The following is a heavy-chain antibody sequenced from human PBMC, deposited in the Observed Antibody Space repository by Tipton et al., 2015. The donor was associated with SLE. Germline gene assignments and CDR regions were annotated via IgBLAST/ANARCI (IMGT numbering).Heavy chain of an antibody. D-gene: IGHD3-10*01. V-gene: IGHV3-11*01. J-gene: IGHJ3*02. CDR2: ISSSGSTI. CDR1: GGSISSSSYY. Sequence: SLRLSCTVSGGSISSSSYYWGWIRQPPGKGLEWISYISSSGSTIYYADSVKGRFTISRDNAKNSLYLQMNSLRAEDTAVYYCAKGGPMVQGRGDIWGQGTMVTVSS. CDR3: AKGGPMVQGRGDI.